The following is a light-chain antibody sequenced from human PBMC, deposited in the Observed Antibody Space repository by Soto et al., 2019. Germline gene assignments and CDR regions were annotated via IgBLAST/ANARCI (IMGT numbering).Light chain of an antibody. V-gene: IGKV1-5*03. CDR1: QSISSW. J-gene: IGKJ3*01. Sequence: DIQMTQSPSTLSASVGDRVTITCRASQSISSWLAWYQQKPGKAPKLLIYKASSLESGVPSRFSGSGSGTEFTLTISSLQPDDFATYYCQQYNSYPFTCGPGTQVAI. CDR3: QQYNSYPFT. CDR2: KAS.